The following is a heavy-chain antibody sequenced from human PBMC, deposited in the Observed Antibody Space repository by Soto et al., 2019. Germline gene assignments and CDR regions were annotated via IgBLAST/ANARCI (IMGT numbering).Heavy chain of an antibody. CDR2: INSDGSST. Sequence: PGGSLRLSCAASGFTFSSYWMHWVRQAPGKGLVWVSRINSDGSSTSYADSVKGRFTISRDNAKNTLYLQMNSLRAEDTAVYYCARLIDSSGWRWPSSGGYYYYYGMDVWGQGTTVTV. D-gene: IGHD6-19*01. CDR3: ARLIDSSGWRWPSSGGYYYYYGMDV. J-gene: IGHJ6*02. CDR1: GFTFSSYW. V-gene: IGHV3-74*01.